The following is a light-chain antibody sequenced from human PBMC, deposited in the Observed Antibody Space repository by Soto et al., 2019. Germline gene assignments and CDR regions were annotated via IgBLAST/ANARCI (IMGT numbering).Light chain of an antibody. CDR2: AAS. CDR1: QSISTY. J-gene: IGKJ2*01. Sequence: DIQMTQSPSSLSASVGDRVTITCRASQSISTYVSWYQQKPGKAPNLLVYAASSLQSGVPSRFSGSGSVTYFTLTISSLLPEDFATYFCQERHTSGTFGQGTKLEI. CDR3: QERHTSGT. V-gene: IGKV1-39*01.